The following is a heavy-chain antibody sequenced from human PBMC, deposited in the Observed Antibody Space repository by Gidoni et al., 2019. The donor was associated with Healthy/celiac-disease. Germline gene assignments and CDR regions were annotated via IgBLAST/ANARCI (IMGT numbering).Heavy chain of an antibody. V-gene: IGHV3-21*01. Sequence: EVQLVESGGGLVKPGGSLRLSCAASGFTFSSYSMNWVRQAPGKGLEWVSSISSSSSYIYYADSVKGRFTISRDNAKNSLYLQMNSLRAEDTAVYYCARDIRFLNAFDIWGQGTMVTVSS. CDR3: ARDIRFLNAFDI. J-gene: IGHJ3*02. CDR2: ISSSSSYI. CDR1: GFTFSSYS. D-gene: IGHD3-10*01.